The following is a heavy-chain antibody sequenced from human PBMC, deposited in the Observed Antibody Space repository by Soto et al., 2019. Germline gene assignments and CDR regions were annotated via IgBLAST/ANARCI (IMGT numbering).Heavy chain of an antibody. CDR2: ITDNGSNT. V-gene: IGHV3-30*18. CDR1: GFTFSSYA. D-gene: IGHD6-6*01. Sequence: GGSLRLSCAASGFTFSSYAMRWVRQAPGKGLEWVSVITDNGSNTYYADSVKGRFTISRDNSKNTLYLQMNSLRAEDTAVYYCAKSIAAHYFDYWGQGTLVTVSS. CDR3: AKSIAAHYFDY. J-gene: IGHJ4*02.